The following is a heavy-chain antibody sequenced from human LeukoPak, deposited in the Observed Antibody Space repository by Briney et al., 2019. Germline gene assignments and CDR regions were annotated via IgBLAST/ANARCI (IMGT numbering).Heavy chain of an antibody. D-gene: IGHD2-15*01. CDR3: ARFKRYCSGGSCYYYYYYYMDV. Sequence: SETLSLTCAVYGGSFSGYYWSWIRQPPGKGLKWIGEINHSGSTNYNPSLKSRVTISVDTSKNQFSLKLSSVTAADTAVYYCARFKRYCSGGSCYYYYYYYMDVWGKGATVTVSS. V-gene: IGHV4-34*01. CDR1: GGSFSGYY. J-gene: IGHJ6*03. CDR2: INHSGST.